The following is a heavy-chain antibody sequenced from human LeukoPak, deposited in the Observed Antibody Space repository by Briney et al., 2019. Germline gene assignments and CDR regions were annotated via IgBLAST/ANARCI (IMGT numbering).Heavy chain of an antibody. CDR3: ARSEMATILGFDY. D-gene: IGHD5-24*01. Sequence: GGTLRLSCAASGFTVSTYAMSWVRQAPGKGLEWVSVIYSGGSTYYADSVKGRFTISRDNSKNTLYLQMNSLRAEDTAVYYCARSEMATILGFDYWGQGTLVTVSS. V-gene: IGHV3-53*01. J-gene: IGHJ4*02. CDR2: IYSGGST. CDR1: GFTVSTYA.